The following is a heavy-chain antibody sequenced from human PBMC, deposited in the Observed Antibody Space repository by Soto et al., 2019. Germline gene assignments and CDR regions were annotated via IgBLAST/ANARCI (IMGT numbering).Heavy chain of an antibody. D-gene: IGHD2-15*01. CDR2: INSDGSST. CDR1: GFTFSSYW. V-gene: IGHV3-74*01. J-gene: IGHJ5*02. CDR3: ARGLGYCSGGSCGNWFDP. Sequence: EVQLVESGGGLVQPGGSLRLSCAASGFTFSSYWMHWVRQAPGKGLVWVSRINSDGSSTSYADSVKGRFTISRDNAKNTLYLQMNSLRAEDTAVYYCARGLGYCSGGSCGNWFDPWGQGTLVTVSS.